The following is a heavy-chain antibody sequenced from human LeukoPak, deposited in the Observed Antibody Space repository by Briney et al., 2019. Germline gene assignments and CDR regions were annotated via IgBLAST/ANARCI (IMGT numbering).Heavy chain of an antibody. J-gene: IGHJ6*02. CDR2: INHSGST. CDR1: GGSFSGYY. D-gene: IGHD2-15*01. CDR3: ARARNLLGYCSGGSCYGKSYYYYYGMDV. Sequence: PSETLSLTCAVYGGSFSGYYWSWIRQPPGKGLEWIGEINHSGSTNYNPSLKSRVTISVDTSKNQFSLKLSSATAADTAVYYCARARNLLGYCSGGSCYGKSYYYYYGMDVWGQGTTVTVSS. V-gene: IGHV4-34*01.